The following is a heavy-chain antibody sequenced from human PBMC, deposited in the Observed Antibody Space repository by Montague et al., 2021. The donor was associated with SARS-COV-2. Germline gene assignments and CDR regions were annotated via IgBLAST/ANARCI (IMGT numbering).Heavy chain of an antibody. J-gene: IGHJ4*02. CDR2: ISYGGIA. D-gene: IGHD4-11*01. Sequence: SETLSLTCAVSGVSITSTNWWSLVRQPPGKGLEWIGEISYGGIATYNPSLKSRATISMDRSGNLFSLKLSSATAADTAIYYCAGKVLTVPADYWGQGTLVTVS. CDR3: AGKVLTVPADY. CDR1: GVSITSTNW. V-gene: IGHV4-4*02.